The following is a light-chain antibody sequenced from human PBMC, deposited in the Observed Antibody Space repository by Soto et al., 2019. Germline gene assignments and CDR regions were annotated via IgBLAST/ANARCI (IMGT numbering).Light chain of an antibody. CDR3: QLYNNWPPFT. CDR1: QSVSSS. V-gene: IGKV3-15*01. CDR2: GAS. J-gene: IGKJ1*01. Sequence: EIVMTQSPATLSVSPGERATLSCRASQSVSSSLAWYQQKPGQAPRRLIYGASTSATGSPARFSGSGSGTECTLTINSLQSADFSVYYCQLYNNWPPFTFGQGTKVEIK.